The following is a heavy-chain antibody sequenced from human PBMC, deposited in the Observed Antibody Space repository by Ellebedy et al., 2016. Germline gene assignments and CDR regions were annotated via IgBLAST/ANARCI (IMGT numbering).Heavy chain of an antibody. J-gene: IGHJ4*02. V-gene: IGHV5-51*01. CDR2: IYPGDSYT. D-gene: IGHD3-10*01. CDR1: GYTFASYW. CDR3: ARLGVARGIFILRYFDY. Sequence: GESLKISCQGSGYTFASYWIGWVRQMPGKGLEWMGSIYPGDSYTTYSPSFQGQVTISPDKSIGTAYLQWGSLKASDTAMYYCARLGVARGIFILRYFDYWGQGTVVTVSS.